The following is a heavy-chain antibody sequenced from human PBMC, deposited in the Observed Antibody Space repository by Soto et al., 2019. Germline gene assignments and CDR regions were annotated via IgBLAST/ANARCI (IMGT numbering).Heavy chain of an antibody. CDR1: GGSISSSSYY. CDR2: IYYSGST. V-gene: IGHV4-39*01. J-gene: IGHJ4*02. D-gene: IGHD6-19*01. Sequence: ETLSLTCTVSGGSISSSSYYWGWIRQPPGKGLEWIGSIYYSGSTYYNPSLKSRVTISVDTSKNQFSLKLSSVTAADTAVYYCARRGGEQWVVRGFEHWCPGTLVTV. CDR3: ARRGGEQWVVRGFEH.